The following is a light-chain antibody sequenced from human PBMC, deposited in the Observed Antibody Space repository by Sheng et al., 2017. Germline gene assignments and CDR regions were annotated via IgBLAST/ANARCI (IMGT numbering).Light chain of an antibody. CDR1: QSVSSN. Sequence: EIVMTQSPATLSVSPGERATLSCRASQSVSSNLAWYQQKPGQAPRLLIYGASTRATGIPARFSGSGSGTEFTLTISSLQSEDFATYYCQQYDKYSTFGQGTKVEMK. J-gene: IGKJ1*01. V-gene: IGKV3-15*01. CDR2: GAS. CDR3: QQYDKYST.